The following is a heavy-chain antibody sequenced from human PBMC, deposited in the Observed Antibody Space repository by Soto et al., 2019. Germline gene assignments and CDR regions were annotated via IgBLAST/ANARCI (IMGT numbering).Heavy chain of an antibody. Sequence: ASVKVSCKASGYTFTSYGISWVRQAPGQGLEWMGWISAYNGNTNYAQKLQGRVTMTTDTSTSTAYMELRSLRSDDTAVYYCARGDTYYYDSSAYYSYWGQGALVTVSS. CDR2: ISAYNGNT. V-gene: IGHV1-18*01. CDR3: ARGDTYYYDSSAYYSY. D-gene: IGHD3-22*01. J-gene: IGHJ4*02. CDR1: GYTFTSYG.